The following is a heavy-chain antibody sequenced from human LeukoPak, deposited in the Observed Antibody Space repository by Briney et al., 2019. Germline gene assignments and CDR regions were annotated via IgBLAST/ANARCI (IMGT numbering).Heavy chain of an antibody. CDR1: GLSISSSNWY. Sequence: SETLSHTCTVSGLSISSSNWYWGWIRQPPGKGLEWIGSIYYSGSTYYNPSLKSRVTISVDTSKNQFSLKLSSVTAADTAVYYCARGVGATEHYYYYMDVWGKGTTVTVSS. CDR2: IYYSGST. J-gene: IGHJ6*03. CDR3: ARGVGATEHYYYYMDV. V-gene: IGHV4-39*07. D-gene: IGHD1-26*01.